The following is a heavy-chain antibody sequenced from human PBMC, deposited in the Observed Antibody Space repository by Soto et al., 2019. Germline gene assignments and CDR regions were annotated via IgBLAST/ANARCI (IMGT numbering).Heavy chain of an antibody. V-gene: IGHV1-18*04. J-gene: IGHJ4*02. CDR3: ARFPTMVLSGHNRGSYYFDY. CDR1: GGGNLRDYR. D-gene: IGHD3-10*01. Sequence: ASVKVSCKASGGGNLRDYRTTWVRRAPGQGLEWMGGINADNGNTNYAQKFQGRVTVTRDTSASTAYMELSSLRSEDTAVYYCARFPTMVLSGHNRGSYYFDYWGQGTLVTVSS. CDR2: INADNGNT.